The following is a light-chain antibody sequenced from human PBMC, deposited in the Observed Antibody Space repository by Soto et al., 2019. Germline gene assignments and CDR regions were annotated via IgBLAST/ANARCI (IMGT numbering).Light chain of an antibody. Sequence: EIVLTQSPGTLSLSPGERATLSCRASQSVSSSYLAWYQQTPGQAPRLLIYGASNRATGIPSRFSGSGSGTDFTRTISRLQPEDFAVYYCQQYCSSPPYTFGPGTKMEIK. CDR3: QQYCSSPPYT. CDR2: GAS. J-gene: IGKJ2*01. CDR1: QSVSSSY. V-gene: IGKV3-20*01.